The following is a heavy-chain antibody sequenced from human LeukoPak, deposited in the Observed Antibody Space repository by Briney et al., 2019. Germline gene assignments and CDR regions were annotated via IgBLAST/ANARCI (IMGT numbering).Heavy chain of an antibody. V-gene: IGHV3-9*02. D-gene: IGHD2-15*01. CDR2: ISWNSGSI. CDR3: AKVRSCSGGSCYSAYFDY. CDR1: GFTSEDYA. Sequence: GRSLRLSSAASGFTSEDYAMHCGPPAPEKGVEWGSGISWNSGSIGYADSVKGRFTISRDNAKNSLYLQMNSLRAEDTALYYCAKVRSCSGGSCYSAYFDYWGQGTLVTVSS. J-gene: IGHJ4*02.